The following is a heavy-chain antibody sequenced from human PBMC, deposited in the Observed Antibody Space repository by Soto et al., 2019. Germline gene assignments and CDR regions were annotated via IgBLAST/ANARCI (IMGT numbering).Heavy chain of an antibody. J-gene: IGHJ6*02. V-gene: IGHV1-18*01. CDR3: ARVGALQLWPLPYGMDV. Sequence: QVQLVQSGAEVKKPGASVKVSCKASGYTFTSYGISWVRQAPGQGLEWMGWISAYNGNTNYAQKLQGRVTMTTDTSXSXXDRGRRSLRSDDTAVYYCARVGALQLWPLPYGMDVWGQGTTVTVSS. CDR2: ISAYNGNT. CDR1: GYTFTSYG. D-gene: IGHD5-18*01.